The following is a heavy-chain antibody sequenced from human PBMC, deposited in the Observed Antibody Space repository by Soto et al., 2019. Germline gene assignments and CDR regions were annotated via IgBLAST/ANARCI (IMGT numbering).Heavy chain of an antibody. Sequence: PSETLSLTCAVYGGSFSGYYWSWIRQPPGKGLEWIGEINHSGSTNYNPSLKSRVTISVDTSKNQFSLKLSSVTAADTAVYYCARGRRIQLWFNPVYGMDVWGQGTTVTVSS. V-gene: IGHV4-34*01. D-gene: IGHD5-18*01. CDR1: GGSFSGYY. CDR2: INHSGST. J-gene: IGHJ6*02. CDR3: ARGRRIQLWFNPVYGMDV.